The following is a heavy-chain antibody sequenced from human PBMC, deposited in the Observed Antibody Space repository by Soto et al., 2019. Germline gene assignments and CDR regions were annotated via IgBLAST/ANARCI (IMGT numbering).Heavy chain of an antibody. CDR3: XXXGTIHKILNRGWNY. CDR2: MNPNSGNT. J-gene: IGHJ4*02. D-gene: IGHD1-1*01. V-gene: IGHV1-8*01. Sequence: QVQLVQSGAEVKKPGASVKVSCKASGYTFTSYDINWVRQATGQGLEWMGWMNPNSGNTGYAQKFKARITMTRNPSISTAYMERSSLRSEDTAVYYXXXXGTIHKILNRGWNYWGKGTLVTVSS. CDR1: GYTFTSYD.